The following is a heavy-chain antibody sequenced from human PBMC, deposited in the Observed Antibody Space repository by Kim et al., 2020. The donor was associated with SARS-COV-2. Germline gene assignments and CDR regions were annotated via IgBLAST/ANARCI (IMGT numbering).Heavy chain of an antibody. V-gene: IGHV1-2*02. J-gene: IGHJ4*02. CDR1: GFTFTGYY. Sequence: ASVKVSCKASGFTFTGYYMHWVRQAPGQGLEWMGWINPNSGVTNYAQKFQGRVTMTRDTSFSTAYLEVSRLSSDDAAVYFCAREPYVAAGTCCFDYLCPG. D-gene: IGHD6-13*01. CDR2: INPNSGVT. CDR3: AREPYVAAGTCCFDY.